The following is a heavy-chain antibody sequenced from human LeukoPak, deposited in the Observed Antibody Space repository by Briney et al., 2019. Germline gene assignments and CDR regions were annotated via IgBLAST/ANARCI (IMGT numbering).Heavy chain of an antibody. CDR3: AKDTVRGVISGAPIDY. J-gene: IGHJ4*02. CDR2: ISGSGGST. Sequence: PGGSLRLSCAASGFTFSSYAMSWVRQAPGKGLEWVSAISGSGGSTYYADSVKGRFTISRDNSKNTLYLQMNSLRAEDTAVYYCAKDTVRGVISGAPIDYWGQGTLVTVSS. CDR1: GFTFSSYA. D-gene: IGHD3-10*01. V-gene: IGHV3-23*01.